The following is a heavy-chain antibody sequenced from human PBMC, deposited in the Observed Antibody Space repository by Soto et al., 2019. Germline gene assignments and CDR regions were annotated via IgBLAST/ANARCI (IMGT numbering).Heavy chain of an antibody. V-gene: IGHV1-18*01. J-gene: IGHJ4*02. CDR3: ARDLLDDSSGYPDY. D-gene: IGHD3-22*01. Sequence: ASFLVTSSASAYTFTSNGSSWVRQSPGQGLEWMGCISAYNGNTNYAQKLQGRVTMTTDTSTSTAYMELRSLRSDDTAVYYCARDLLDDSSGYPDYWGQGTLVTVSS. CDR2: ISAYNGNT. CDR1: AYTFTSNG.